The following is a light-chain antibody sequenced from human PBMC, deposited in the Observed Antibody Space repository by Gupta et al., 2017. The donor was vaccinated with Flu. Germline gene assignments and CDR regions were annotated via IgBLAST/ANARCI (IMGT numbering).Light chain of an antibody. CDR1: SHVISNY. V-gene: IGKV3-20*01. CDR2: GAS. Sequence: EDATIICWASSHVISNYLGWYQQKPGQAPRLLIYGASSRATGIPDRFSGSGSGTDFTLTIRRLEPEDFAAYYCQQYDGSPQTFGEGTKVEIK. J-gene: IGKJ1*01. CDR3: QQYDGSPQT.